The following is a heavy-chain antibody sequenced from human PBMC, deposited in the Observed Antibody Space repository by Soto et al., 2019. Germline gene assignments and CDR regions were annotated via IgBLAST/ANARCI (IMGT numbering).Heavy chain of an antibody. CDR2: IYFTGNT. J-gene: IGHJ5*02. CDR3: AGQTFTIAAASYGRSNWFDP. V-gene: IGHV4-39*01. CDR1: GGSITSSSHF. D-gene: IGHD6-25*01. Sequence: SETLSLTCTASGGSITSSSHFWGWVRQPPGKGLEWTGTIYFTGNTYYTPSLKSRLTMSIDTSKNEFSLRLNSVTAADTAVYYCAGQTFTIAAASYGRSNWFDPWGPGTLVTVSS.